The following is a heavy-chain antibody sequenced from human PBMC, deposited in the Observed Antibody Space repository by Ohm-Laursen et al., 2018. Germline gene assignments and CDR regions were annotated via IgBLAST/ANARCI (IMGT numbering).Heavy chain of an antibody. D-gene: IGHD2-8*02. Sequence: SETLSLTCTVSGGSISSYYWSWIRQPPGKGLEWIGYMYYSGSTNYNLSLKSRLTLSVDTSKNQFSLKLTSVTAAGTAVYYCARDLIAYCTATSCDNFGMDVWGQGTTVTVSS. CDR1: GGSISSYY. J-gene: IGHJ6*02. CDR3: ARDLIAYCTATSCDNFGMDV. V-gene: IGHV4-59*01. CDR2: MYYSGST.